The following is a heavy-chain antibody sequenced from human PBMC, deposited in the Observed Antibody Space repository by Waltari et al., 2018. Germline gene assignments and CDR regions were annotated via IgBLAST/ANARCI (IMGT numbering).Heavy chain of an antibody. D-gene: IGHD2-2*02. J-gene: IGHJ3*02. CDR3: ARTDCSSTSCYTPNDAFDI. CDR1: GGTFSSYT. V-gene: IGHV1-69*02. Sequence: QVQLVQSGAEVKKPGSSVKVSCKASGGTFSSYTISWVRQAPGQGLEWMGRSIPILGIANYAQKFQGRVTITADKSTSTAYMELSSLRSEDTAVYYCARTDCSSTSCYTPNDAFDIWGQGTMVTVSS. CDR2: SIPILGIA.